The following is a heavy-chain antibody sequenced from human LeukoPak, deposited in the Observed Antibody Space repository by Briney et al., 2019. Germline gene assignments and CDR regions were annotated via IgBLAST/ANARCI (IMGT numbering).Heavy chain of an antibody. CDR1: GFTFSSYS. J-gene: IGHJ6*02. D-gene: IGHD6-19*01. Sequence: GGSLRLSCAASGFTFSSYSMNWVRQAPGKVLEWVSAISSSSSYIHYAGSVKGRFTISRDNAKNSLYLQMNSLRADDTAVYYCARDSSGWYHGMDVWGQGTTVTVSS. CDR2: ISSSSSYI. CDR3: ARDSSGWYHGMDV. V-gene: IGHV3-21*01.